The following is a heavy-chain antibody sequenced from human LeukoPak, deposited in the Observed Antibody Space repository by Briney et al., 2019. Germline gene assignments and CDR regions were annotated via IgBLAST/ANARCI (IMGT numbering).Heavy chain of an antibody. CDR3: ARRGSGNFDAFDI. V-gene: IGHV3-23*01. Sequence: GGSLRLSCPASGFTFSGSAMSWVRQAPGKGLEWVSAISDTAGSTYYADSVKGRFTISRDNSKNTLYLQMNSLRAEDTAVYYCARRGSGNFDAFDIWGQGTMVTVSS. CDR2: ISDTAGST. J-gene: IGHJ3*02. D-gene: IGHD2-21*02. CDR1: GFTFSGSA.